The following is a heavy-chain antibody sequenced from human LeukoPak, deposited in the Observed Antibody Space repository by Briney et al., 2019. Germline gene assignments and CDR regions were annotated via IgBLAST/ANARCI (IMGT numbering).Heavy chain of an antibody. Sequence: GGSLRLSCAASGFSFSSYAMSWVRQAPGTGLEWVSAIGGSGGSTYYADSVKGRFTISRDNSKNTLYLQMNSLKAEDTAVYYCAEEYNSGWYSGLSNWGRGTPVTVSS. J-gene: IGHJ4*02. CDR1: GFSFSSYA. CDR2: IGGSGGST. CDR3: AEEYNSGWYSGLSN. D-gene: IGHD6-19*01. V-gene: IGHV3-23*01.